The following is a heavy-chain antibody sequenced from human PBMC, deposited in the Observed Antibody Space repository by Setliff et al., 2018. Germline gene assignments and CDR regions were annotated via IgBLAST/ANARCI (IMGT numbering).Heavy chain of an antibody. CDR3: ARRYFDSGSYFYFDY. J-gene: IGHJ4*02. CDR2: IHHSGKA. V-gene: IGHV4-38-2*01. Sequence: PSETLSLTCAVSGFSISSGYYWGWIRQPPGKGLEWIVNIHHSGKAYYNPSLKSRVTMSVDTSKNHFSLELSSVRAADTALYYCARRYFDSGSYFYFDYWGQGTLVTVSS. D-gene: IGHD3-10*01. CDR1: GFSISSGYY.